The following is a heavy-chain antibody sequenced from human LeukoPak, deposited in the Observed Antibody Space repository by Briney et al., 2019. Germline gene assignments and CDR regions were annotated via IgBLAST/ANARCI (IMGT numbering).Heavy chain of an antibody. CDR2: IYYSGST. V-gene: IGHV4-59*08. J-gene: IGHJ4*02. CDR1: GGSISPYF. CDR3: ARRQTYFNY. Sequence: SETLSLTCTVSGGSISPYFWSWIRQPPGKGLEWIGYIYYSGSTNYNPSLKSRVTISVDTSKNQFSLKLSSVTAADTAVYYCARRQTYFNYWGQGTLVTVSS.